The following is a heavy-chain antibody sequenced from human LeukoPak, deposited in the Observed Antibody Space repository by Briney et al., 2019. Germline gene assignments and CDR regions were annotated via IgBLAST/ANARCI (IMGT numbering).Heavy chain of an antibody. CDR2: ISYDGSNK. CDR3: ARVPGSYPENYYYGMDV. Sequence: PGRSLRLSCAASGFTFSSYAMHWVRQAPGKGLEWVAVISYDGSNKYYADSVKGRFTISRDNSKNTLYLQMNSLRAEDTAVYYCARVPGSYPENYYYGMDVWGQGTTVTVSS. D-gene: IGHD1-26*01. J-gene: IGHJ6*02. V-gene: IGHV3-30-3*01. CDR1: GFTFSSYA.